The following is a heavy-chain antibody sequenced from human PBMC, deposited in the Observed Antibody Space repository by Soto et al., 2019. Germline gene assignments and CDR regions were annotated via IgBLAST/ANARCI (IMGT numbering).Heavy chain of an antibody. J-gene: IGHJ4*02. V-gene: IGHV3-23*01. CDR2: ISGSGGST. CDR1: GFTFSSYA. Sequence: GGSLRLSCAASGFTFSSYAMSWVRQAPGKGLEWVSAISGSGGSTYYADSVKGRFTISRDNSKNTLYLQMNSLRAEDTAVYYCAKDTELGPQIGYYFGYWGQGTLVTVSS. D-gene: IGHD7-27*01. CDR3: AKDTELGPQIGYYFGY.